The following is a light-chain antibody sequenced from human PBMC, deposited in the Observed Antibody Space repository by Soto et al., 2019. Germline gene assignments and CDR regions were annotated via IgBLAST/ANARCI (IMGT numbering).Light chain of an antibody. J-gene: IGKJ4*01. CDR3: QQYYSSPLT. V-gene: IGKV4-1*01. CDR1: QSVLYSSNNENY. CDR2: WAS. Sequence: VLTQSPLSLPVTLGQPATINCKSSQSVLYSSNNENYLAWYQQKPGQPPKLLIYWASTRESGVPDRFSGSGSGTDFTLTISSLQAEDVAVYYCQQYYSSPLTFGGGTKVDIK.